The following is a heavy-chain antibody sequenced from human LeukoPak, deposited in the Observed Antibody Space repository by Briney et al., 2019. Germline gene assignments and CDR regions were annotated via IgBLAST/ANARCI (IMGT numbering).Heavy chain of an antibody. Sequence: GGSLRLSCAASGFTFSSYGMTWVRQAPGKGLKWVSSISSSSSYIYYADSVKGRFTISRDNAKNSLYLQMNSLRAEDTAVYYCARVDVSGYYYPPDYWGQGTLVTVSS. CDR2: ISSSSSYI. J-gene: IGHJ4*02. D-gene: IGHD3-22*01. CDR3: ARVDVSGYYYPPDY. V-gene: IGHV3-21*01. CDR1: GFTFSSYG.